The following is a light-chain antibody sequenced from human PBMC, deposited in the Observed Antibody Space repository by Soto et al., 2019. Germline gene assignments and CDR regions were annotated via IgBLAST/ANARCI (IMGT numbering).Light chain of an antibody. Sequence: QSALTQPRSVSGSPGQSVTISCTGTSSDVGAYNYVSWYQQHPGKAPKVMIYDVSKRPSGVPDRFSGSKSDNTASLTISGLQAEDEADYCCCSYAGTNILVFGGGTKLTVL. CDR3: CSYAGTNILV. CDR2: DVS. CDR1: SSDVGAYNY. J-gene: IGLJ2*01. V-gene: IGLV2-11*01.